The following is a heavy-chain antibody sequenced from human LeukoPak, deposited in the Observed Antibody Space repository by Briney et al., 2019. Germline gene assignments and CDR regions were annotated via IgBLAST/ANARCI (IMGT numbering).Heavy chain of an antibody. CDR3: ARARIAAAGICFDY. V-gene: IGHV1-2*02. CDR1: DYTFTAYY. D-gene: IGHD6-13*01. J-gene: IGHJ4*02. CDR2: INPNSGGT. Sequence: ASVKVSCKASDYTFTAYYMHWVRQAPGQGLEWMGWINPNSGGTNYAQKFQGRVTMTRDTSISTAYMELSRLRSDDTAVYYCARARIAAAGICFDYWGQGTLVTVSS.